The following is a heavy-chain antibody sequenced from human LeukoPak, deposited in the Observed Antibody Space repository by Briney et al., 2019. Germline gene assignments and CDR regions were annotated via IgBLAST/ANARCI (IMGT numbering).Heavy chain of an antibody. Sequence: TLSLTCTVSGGSISSGGYYWSWIRQHPGKGLEWIGYIYYNGNTYYNPSLKSRLTISGDTSKNQFSLKLSSVTAADTAVYYCVRNFDSYNAFDIWGQGTMVTVSS. CDR3: VRNFDSYNAFDI. J-gene: IGHJ3*02. CDR2: IYYNGNT. V-gene: IGHV4-31*03. CDR1: GGSISSGGYY. D-gene: IGHD3-22*01.